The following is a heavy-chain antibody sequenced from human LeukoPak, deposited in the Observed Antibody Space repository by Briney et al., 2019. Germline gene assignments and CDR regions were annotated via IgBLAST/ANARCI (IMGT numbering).Heavy chain of an antibody. Sequence: ASVKFCCKASGYNFNSYDIYGVRQATGQGLEWLESMTPNRGNTGYAQKFQGRVTITRNTSISTAYMELSSLRSEDTAVYYCARGRCSGGSCHYYYYYYMDVWGKGTTVTVSS. CDR2: MTPNRGNT. CDR1: GYNFNSYD. CDR3: ARGRCSGGSCHYYYYYYMDV. V-gene: IGHV1-8*03. J-gene: IGHJ6*03. D-gene: IGHD2-15*01.